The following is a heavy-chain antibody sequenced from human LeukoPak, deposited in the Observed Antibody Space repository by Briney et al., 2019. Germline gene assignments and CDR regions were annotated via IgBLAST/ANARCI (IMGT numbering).Heavy chain of an antibody. CDR3: ARGYLGYCSGGSCYSEGFDY. CDR2: FYYGGST. CDR1: GGSISSYY. Sequence: SETLSLTCTVSGGSISSYYWSWIRQPPGKGLEWIGYFYYGGSTNYNPSLKSRVTISVDTSKNQFSLKLCSVTAADTAVYYCARGYLGYCSGGSCYSEGFDYWGQGTLVTVSS. D-gene: IGHD2-15*01. V-gene: IGHV4-59*01. J-gene: IGHJ4*02.